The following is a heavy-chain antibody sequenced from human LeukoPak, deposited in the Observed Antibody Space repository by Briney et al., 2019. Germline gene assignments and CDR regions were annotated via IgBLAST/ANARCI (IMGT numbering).Heavy chain of an antibody. D-gene: IGHD3-10*01. Sequence: SETLSLTCTVSGDSISNYYWSWIRQPPGKGLEWIGYIYYSGITNYNPSLKSRVTISVDTSRNQFSLKLSSVTAADTAVYYCAREVPGYYGSGTYHIVGTYFDYWGQGTLVTVSS. CDR2: IYYSGIT. J-gene: IGHJ4*02. V-gene: IGHV4-59*01. CDR3: AREVPGYYGSGTYHIVGTYFDY. CDR1: GDSISNYY.